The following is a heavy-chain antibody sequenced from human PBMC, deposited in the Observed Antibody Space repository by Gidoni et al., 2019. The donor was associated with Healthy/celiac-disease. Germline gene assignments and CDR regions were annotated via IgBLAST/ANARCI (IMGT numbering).Heavy chain of an antibody. CDR1: GGSISSSSYD. V-gene: IGHV4-39*01. CDR2: IYYSGGT. CDR3: ARLLDYDSSGYYSVVDRLGIHY. D-gene: IGHD3-22*01. J-gene: IGHJ4*02. Sequence: QLQLQESGPGLVKPSETLSLTCTVAGGSISSSSYDWGGIRQPPGKGLESIGSIYYSGGTYYNPSRKSRVTISVDTSKNQFSLKLSSVTAADTAVYYCARLLDYDSSGYYSVVDRLGIHYWGQGTLVTVSS.